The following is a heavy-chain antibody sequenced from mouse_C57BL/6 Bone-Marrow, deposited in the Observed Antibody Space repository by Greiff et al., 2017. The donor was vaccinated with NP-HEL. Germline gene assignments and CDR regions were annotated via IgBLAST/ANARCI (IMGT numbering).Heavy chain of an antibody. CDR1: GYTFTSYW. D-gene: IGHD1-1*02. CDR3: ARRKKVATGDY. J-gene: IGHJ2*01. CDR2: IHPNSGST. V-gene: IGHV1-64*01. Sequence: QVQLKQPGAELVKPGASVKLSCKASGYTFTSYWMHWVKQRPGQGLEWIGMIHPNSGSTNYNEKFKSKATLTVDKSSSTAYMQLSSLTSEDSAVYYCARRKKVATGDYWGQGTTLTVSS.